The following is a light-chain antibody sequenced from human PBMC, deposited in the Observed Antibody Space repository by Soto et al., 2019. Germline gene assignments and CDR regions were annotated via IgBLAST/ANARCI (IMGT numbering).Light chain of an antibody. Sequence: IVLTQSPGTLSLSPGERATLSCRASQSVSSTYLAWYQQKSGQAPRLLIYGASSRATGIPDRFSGSGSGTDFTLTINRLEPEDFAVYYCQQYGSSPGLYTFGQGTKLEIK. V-gene: IGKV3-20*01. CDR1: QSVSSTY. CDR3: QQYGSSPGLYT. J-gene: IGKJ2*01. CDR2: GAS.